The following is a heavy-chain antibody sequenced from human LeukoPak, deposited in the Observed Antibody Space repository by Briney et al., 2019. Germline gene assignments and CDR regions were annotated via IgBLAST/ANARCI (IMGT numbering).Heavy chain of an antibody. CDR2: IYTSGST. Sequence: SETLSLTCPVSGGSISSYYWSWIRQPAGKGLEWIGRIYTSGSTNYNHSLKSRVPMSVDTSKNQFSLKLSSVTAADTAVYYCARDLTYSSGWYYYYYYMDVWGKGTTVTVSS. J-gene: IGHJ6*03. CDR3: ARDLTYSSGWYYYYYYMDV. D-gene: IGHD6-19*01. CDR1: GGSISSYY. V-gene: IGHV4-4*07.